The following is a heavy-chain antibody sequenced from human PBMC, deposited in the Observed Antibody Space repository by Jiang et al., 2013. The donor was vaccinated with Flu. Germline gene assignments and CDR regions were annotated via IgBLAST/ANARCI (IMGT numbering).Heavy chain of an antibody. Sequence: GAEVKKPGASVKVSCKASGYTFTGYYMHWVRQAPGQGLEWMGWINPNSGDTNHAQKFQGRVTMTRDTSISTAYMELSRLRSDDTAVYYCATGITMVRGVSGAFDIWGQGTMVTVSS. D-gene: IGHD3-10*01. V-gene: IGHV1-2*02. CDR2: INPNSGDT. CDR1: GYTFTGYY. J-gene: IGHJ3*02. CDR3: ATGITMVRGVSGAFDI.